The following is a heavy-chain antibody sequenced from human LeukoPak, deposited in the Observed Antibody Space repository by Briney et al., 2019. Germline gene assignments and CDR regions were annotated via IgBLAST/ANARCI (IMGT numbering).Heavy chain of an antibody. CDR2: IGGNGET. CDR1: GLSFSSFA. V-gene: IGHV3-23*01. CDR3: ARASWVSTTDAVR. J-gene: IGHJ4*02. Sequence: GGSLRLSCAATGLSFSSFAMSWVRQGPARGLEWVSSIGGNGETFYADSVKGRFTLYSDSSTNTVYFQLNNLRVEDTAIYYCARASWVSTTDAVRWGQGTLVTVSS. D-gene: IGHD1-14*01.